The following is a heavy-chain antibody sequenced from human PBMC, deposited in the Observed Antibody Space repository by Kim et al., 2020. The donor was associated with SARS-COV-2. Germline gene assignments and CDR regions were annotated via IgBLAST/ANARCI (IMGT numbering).Heavy chain of an antibody. Sequence: KYFADSVRGRFTISRENDKNSLYLQMNSLRAEETAVYYCARGPNYSPFDYWGQGTLVTVSS. CDR3: ARGPNYSPFDY. J-gene: IGHJ4*02. D-gene: IGHD4-4*01. V-gene: IGHV3-48*03. CDR2: K.